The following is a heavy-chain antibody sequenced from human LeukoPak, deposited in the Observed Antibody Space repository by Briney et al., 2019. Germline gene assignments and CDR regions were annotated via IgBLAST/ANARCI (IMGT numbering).Heavy chain of an antibody. Sequence: GGSLRLSCAASGFTFSSYAMSWVRQAPGKGLEWVSAISGSGGSTYYADSVKGRFTISRDNSKNTLYLQMNSLRAEDTAVYYCAKPGGSGSHSGWFDYWGQGTLVTVSS. CDR2: ISGSGGST. CDR3: AKPGGSGSHSGWFDY. J-gene: IGHJ4*02. CDR1: GFTFSSYA. V-gene: IGHV3-23*01. D-gene: IGHD3-10*01.